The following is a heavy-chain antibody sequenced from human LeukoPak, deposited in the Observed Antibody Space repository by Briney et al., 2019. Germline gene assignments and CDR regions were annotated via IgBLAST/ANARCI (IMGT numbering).Heavy chain of an antibody. CDR2: IYYSGST. J-gene: IGHJ6*02. V-gene: IGHV4-59*01. Sequence: SETLSLTCTVSGGSISSYYWSWIRQPPGKGLEWIGYIYYSGSTNYNPSLKSRVTISVDTSKSQFSLKLSSVTAADTAVYYCARLIVGATTGSHYYYGMDVWGQGTTVTVSS. CDR3: ARLIVGATTGSHYYYGMDV. D-gene: IGHD1-26*01. CDR1: GGSISSYY.